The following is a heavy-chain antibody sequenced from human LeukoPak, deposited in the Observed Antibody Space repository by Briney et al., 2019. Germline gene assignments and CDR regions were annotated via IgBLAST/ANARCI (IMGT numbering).Heavy chain of an antibody. J-gene: IGHJ4*02. Sequence: HPGGPLRLSCAASGFTFSSYSMNWVRQAPGKGLEWVSYISSSSNTIYYADSVKGRFTISRDNAKNSLYLQMNSLRAEDTAVYYCGRGNSGSPETPDYWGQGTLVTVSS. V-gene: IGHV3-48*01. CDR3: GRGNSGSPETPDY. CDR1: GFTFSSYS. D-gene: IGHD1-26*01. CDR2: ISSSSNTI.